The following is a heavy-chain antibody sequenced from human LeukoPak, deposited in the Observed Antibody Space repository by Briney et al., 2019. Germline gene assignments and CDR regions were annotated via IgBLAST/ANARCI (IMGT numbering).Heavy chain of an antibody. D-gene: IGHD6-19*01. CDR2: ISGGGGST. CDR1: GFTFTSYS. V-gene: IGHV3-23*01. J-gene: IGHJ5*02. Sequence: GGSLRLSCAASGFTFTSYSMNWVRQAPGKGLEWVSTISGGGGSTYYADSVKGRFTISRDNSKNTLYLQVNSLRAEDTAVYYCARSLSMAGLTWGQGTLVAVSS. CDR3: ARSLSMAGLT.